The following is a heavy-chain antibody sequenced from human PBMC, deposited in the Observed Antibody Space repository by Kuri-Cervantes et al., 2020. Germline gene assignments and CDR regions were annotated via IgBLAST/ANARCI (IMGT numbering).Heavy chain of an antibody. D-gene: IGHD5-12*01. J-gene: IGHJ4*02. CDR2: INPNSGGT. Sequence: ASVKVSCKASGFTFTSSAVQWVRQARGQRLEWIGWINPNSGGTNYAQKFQGWVTMTRDTSISTAYMELSRLRSDDTAVYYCASGEYSGYDYWGQGTLVTVSS. CDR1: GFTFTSSA. CDR3: ASGEYSGYDY. V-gene: IGHV1-2*04.